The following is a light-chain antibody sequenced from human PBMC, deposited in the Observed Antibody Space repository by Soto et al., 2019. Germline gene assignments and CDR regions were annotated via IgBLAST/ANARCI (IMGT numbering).Light chain of an antibody. CDR2: KAS. J-gene: IGKJ1*01. V-gene: IGKV1-5*03. Sequence: EIKMTQSPSAVSGSIGDRVTITCRASQTISSWLARYQQKPGKAPKLLIYKASTLKSGVPSRFSGSGSGTEFTLTISSLQPDDFATYYCQHYNSYSEAFGQGTNVDI. CDR3: QHYNSYSEA. CDR1: QTISSW.